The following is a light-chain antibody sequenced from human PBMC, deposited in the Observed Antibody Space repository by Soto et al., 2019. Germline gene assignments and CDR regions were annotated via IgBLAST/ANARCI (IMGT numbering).Light chain of an antibody. V-gene: IGKV1-5*03. J-gene: IGKJ4*01. CDR2: KAS. Sequence: DIQMTQSPSTLSASVGDRVTITCRASQSISTWLAWYQQKPGKAPKLLIYKASSLESGVPSRFSRSGSGTEFTLTISSVQPDDFATYYCQQYTTYPLTFGGGTTVEIK. CDR1: QSISTW. CDR3: QQYTTYPLT.